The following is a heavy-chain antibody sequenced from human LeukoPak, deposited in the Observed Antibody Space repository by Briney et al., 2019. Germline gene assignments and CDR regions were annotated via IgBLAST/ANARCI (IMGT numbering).Heavy chain of an antibody. CDR1: GFTFSDYW. J-gene: IGHJ6*02. Sequence: PGGSLRLSCAASGFTFSDYWIHWVRQAPGKGLVWVSRINTDGSITNYADSVKGRFTISRDNAKNSLYLQMSNLRAEDTAVYFCARGGGLDVWGQGATVTVPS. D-gene: IGHD3-16*01. CDR2: INTDGSIT. CDR3: ARGGGLDV. V-gene: IGHV3-74*01.